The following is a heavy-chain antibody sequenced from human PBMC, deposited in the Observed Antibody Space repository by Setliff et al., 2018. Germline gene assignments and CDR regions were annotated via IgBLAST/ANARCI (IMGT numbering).Heavy chain of an antibody. V-gene: IGHV4-38-2*01. CDR1: NSSVNSGYT. Sequence: KPSETLSLTCAVSNSSVNSGYTWGWIRQPPGKGLEWIGIMFDNVGTFYNPSLKSRVTMSVDTSKGELSLKLTFVTAADTAVYYCASQRLARYFDNWGQGTLVTVSS. J-gene: IGHJ4*02. D-gene: IGHD2-21*01. CDR3: ASQRLARYFDN. CDR2: MFDNVGT.